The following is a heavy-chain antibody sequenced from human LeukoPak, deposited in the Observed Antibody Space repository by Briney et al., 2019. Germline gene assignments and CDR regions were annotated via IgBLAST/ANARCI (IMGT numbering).Heavy chain of an antibody. V-gene: IGHV3-9*01. CDR1: GFTFDDYA. CDR3: AKEHSSSRYPSMEYYFDY. CDR2: ISWNSGSI. D-gene: IGHD6-13*01. Sequence: PGRSLRLSCAASGFTFDDYAMHWVRQAPGKGLEWVSGISWNSGSIGYADSVKGRFTISRDNAKNSLYLQMNSLRAEDTALYYCAKEHSSSRYPSMEYYFDYWGQGTLVTVSS. J-gene: IGHJ4*02.